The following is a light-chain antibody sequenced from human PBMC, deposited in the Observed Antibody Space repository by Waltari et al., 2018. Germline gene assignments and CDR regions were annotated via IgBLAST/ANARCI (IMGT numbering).Light chain of an antibody. Sequence: QSVLTQPPSASWSPGQRVTIPCSGSRSNIGSNNVTRYQQVPGTAPKLLIYTDSQRPSGVPDRFSGSKSGTSGYLAISGLQSEDEADYYCAAWDDGLNGWVFGGRTKLTVL. J-gene: IGLJ3*02. CDR1: RSNIGSNN. CDR3: AAWDDGLNGWV. V-gene: IGLV1-44*01. CDR2: TDS.